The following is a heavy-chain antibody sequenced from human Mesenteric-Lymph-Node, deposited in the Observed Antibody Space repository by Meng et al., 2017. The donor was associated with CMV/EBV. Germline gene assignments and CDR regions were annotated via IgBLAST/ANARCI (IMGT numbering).Heavy chain of an antibody. D-gene: IGHD4-17*01. CDR1: GFTFSDYY. J-gene: IGHJ6*02. Sequence: GESLKISCAASGFTFSDYYMSWIRQAPGKGLEWVSYISSSGSTIYYADSVKGRFTISRDNAKNSLYLQMNSLRAEDTAVYYCARFGDYNYYYYGMDVWGQGTTVTVSS. V-gene: IGHV3-11*04. CDR3: ARFGDYNYYYYGMDV. CDR2: ISSSGSTI.